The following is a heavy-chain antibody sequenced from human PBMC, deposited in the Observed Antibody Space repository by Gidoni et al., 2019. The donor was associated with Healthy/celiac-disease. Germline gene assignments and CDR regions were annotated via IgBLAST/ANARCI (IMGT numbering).Heavy chain of an antibody. V-gene: IGHV4-4*02. Sequence: QVQLQESGPGLVKPSGTLSLTCAVSGGSISSSNWWSWVRQPPGKGLEWSGEIDHSGSTNYNPSLKSRVTISVDKSKNQFSLKLSSVTAADTAVYYCARHKSGSGSYAPHYWGQGTLVTVSS. CDR2: IDHSGST. J-gene: IGHJ4*02. CDR1: GGSISSSNW. D-gene: IGHD3-10*01. CDR3: ARHKSGSGSYAPHY.